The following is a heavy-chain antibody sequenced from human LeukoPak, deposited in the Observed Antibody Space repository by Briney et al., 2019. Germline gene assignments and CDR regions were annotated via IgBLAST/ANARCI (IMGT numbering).Heavy chain of an antibody. D-gene: IGHD1-26*01. J-gene: IGHJ3*02. CDR2: IYYSGST. Sequence: PSQTLSLTCTVSGGSISSGDYYWSWIRQPPGKGLEWIGYIYYSGSTYYNPSLKSRVTMSVDTSKNQVSLRLSSVTAADTAVYYCARGGSIVGATPHDAFDIWGQGTVVTVS. CDR1: GGSISSGDYY. CDR3: ARGGSIVGATPHDAFDI. V-gene: IGHV4-30-4*01.